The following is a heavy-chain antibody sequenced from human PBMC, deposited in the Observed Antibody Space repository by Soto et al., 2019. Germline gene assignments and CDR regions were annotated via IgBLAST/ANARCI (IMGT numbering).Heavy chain of an antibody. J-gene: IGHJ5*02. CDR1: GYTFTSYA. Sequence: ASVKVSCKASGYTFTSYAMHWVRQAPGQRLEWMGWINAGNGNTKYSQKFQGRVTITRDTSASTAYMELSSLRSEDTAVYYCAKEDAEGGSSTSCNNSWCDPWGKGTLVTVYS. CDR3: AKEDAEGGSSTSCNNSWCDP. CDR2: INAGNGNT. V-gene: IGHV1-3*01. D-gene: IGHD2-2*01.